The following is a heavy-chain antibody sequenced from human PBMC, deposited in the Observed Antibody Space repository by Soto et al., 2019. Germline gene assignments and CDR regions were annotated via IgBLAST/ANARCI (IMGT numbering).Heavy chain of an antibody. CDR3: ARDHDCISTSCLVAAGTFDY. CDR2: IIPIFGTA. Sequence: QVQLVQSGAEVKKPGSSVKVSCKASGGTFSSYAISWVRQAPGQGLEWMGGIIPIFGTANYAQKFQGRVTITADESTSTAYMELSSLRSEDTAVYYCARDHDCISTSCLVAAGTFDYWGQGTLVTVSS. D-gene: IGHD2-2*01. CDR1: GGTFSSYA. J-gene: IGHJ4*02. V-gene: IGHV1-69*12.